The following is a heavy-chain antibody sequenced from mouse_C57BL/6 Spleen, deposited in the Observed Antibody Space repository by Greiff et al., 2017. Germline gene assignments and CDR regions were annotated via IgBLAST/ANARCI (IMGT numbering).Heavy chain of an antibody. Sequence: VMLVESGPGLVAPSQSLSITCTVSGFSLTSYGVDWVRQSPGKGLEWLGVIWGVGSTNYNSALKSRLSISKDNSKSQVFLKMNSLQTDDTAMYYCASGGDDYDVGFAYWGQGTLVTVSA. D-gene: IGHD2-4*01. J-gene: IGHJ3*01. V-gene: IGHV2-6*01. CDR1: GFSLTSYG. CDR3: ASGGDDYDVGFAY. CDR2: IWGVGST.